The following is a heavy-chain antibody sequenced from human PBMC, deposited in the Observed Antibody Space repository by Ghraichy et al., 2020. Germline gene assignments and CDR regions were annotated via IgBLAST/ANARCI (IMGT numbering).Heavy chain of an antibody. CDR2: FDPEDGET. CDR1: GYTLTELS. J-gene: IGHJ4*02. V-gene: IGHV1-24*01. Sequence: ASVKVSCKVSGYTLTELSMHWVRQAPGKGLEWMGGFDPEDGETIYAQKFQGRVTMTEDTSTDTAYMELSSLRSEDTAVYYCATGGFAGPYLGTFDYWGQGTLVTVSS. CDR3: ATGGFAGPYLGTFDY. D-gene: IGHD1-1*01.